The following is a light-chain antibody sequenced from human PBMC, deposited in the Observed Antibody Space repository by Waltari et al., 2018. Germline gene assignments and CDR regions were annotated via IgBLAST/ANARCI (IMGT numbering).Light chain of an antibody. CDR3: SSFAGRWV. CDR1: SSDFGHYTF. Sequence: QSALTQPPPASGSPGPSVTISCTGTSSDFGHYTFVSWYQQHPGKAPKVIIYEVTKRSSGVPDRFSGSKSGNTASLTVSGLQAEDEADYYCSSFAGRWVFGGGTKLTVL. CDR2: EVT. V-gene: IGLV2-8*01. J-gene: IGLJ3*02.